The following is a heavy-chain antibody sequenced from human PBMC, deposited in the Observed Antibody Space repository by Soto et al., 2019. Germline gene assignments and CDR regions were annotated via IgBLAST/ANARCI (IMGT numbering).Heavy chain of an antibody. J-gene: IGHJ4*02. CDR2: IYYSGST. CDR1: GGSISSYY. Sequence: PSETLSLTCTVSGGSISSYYWSWIRQPPGKGLEWIGYIYYSGSTNYNPSLKSRVTISVDTSKNQFSLKLSSVTAADTAVYYCARGPSGDKVDSWGQGTLVTVS. D-gene: IGHD1-26*01. CDR3: ARGPSGDKVDS. V-gene: IGHV4-59*08.